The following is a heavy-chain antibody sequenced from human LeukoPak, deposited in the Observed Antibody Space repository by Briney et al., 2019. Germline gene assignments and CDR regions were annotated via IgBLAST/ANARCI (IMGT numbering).Heavy chain of an antibody. J-gene: IGHJ4*02. Sequence: GSLRLSCAASGFTFSSFSMNWVRQAPGKGLEWISYISSSSTNINYADSVKGRFTISRDNAKNSLYLQMNSLRADDTAVCYCARVSVYCSDGSCYGDYWGQGTLVTVSS. CDR3: ARVSVYCSDGSCYGDY. V-gene: IGHV3-48*04. CDR1: GFTFSSFS. CDR2: ISSSSTNI. D-gene: IGHD2-15*01.